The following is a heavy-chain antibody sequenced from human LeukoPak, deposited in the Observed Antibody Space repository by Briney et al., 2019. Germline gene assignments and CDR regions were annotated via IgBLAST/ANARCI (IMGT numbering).Heavy chain of an antibody. V-gene: IGHV3-23*01. CDR2: ISGSGGST. D-gene: IGHD2-2*01. Sequence: GGSLRLSCAASGFTFSSYGMSWVRQAPGKGLEWVSAISGSGGSTYYADSVKGRFTISRDNSKNTLYLQMNSLRAEDTAVYYCAKGADRVSRYCSSTSCYVADYWGQGTLVTVSS. CDR3: AKGADRVSRYCSSTSCYVADY. CDR1: GFTFSSYG. J-gene: IGHJ4*02.